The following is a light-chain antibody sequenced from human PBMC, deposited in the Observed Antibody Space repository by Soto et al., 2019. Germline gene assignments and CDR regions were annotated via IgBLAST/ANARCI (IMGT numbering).Light chain of an antibody. V-gene: IGLV2-8*01. CDR2: EVS. CDR3: NSYAGSNNLI. CDR1: SSDIGGYDY. J-gene: IGLJ2*01. Sequence: QSALTQPPSASASPGQSVTISCTGTSSDIGGYDYVSWYQHHPGKAPKLMIYEVSKRPSGVPDRFSGSKSGNTASLTVSGLQGEDEADYYCNSYAGSNNLIFGGGTKLTVL.